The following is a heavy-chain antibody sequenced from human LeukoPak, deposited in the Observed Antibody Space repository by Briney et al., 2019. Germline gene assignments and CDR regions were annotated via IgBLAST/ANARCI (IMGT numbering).Heavy chain of an antibody. CDR3: ARVYVWELPPYDAFDI. CDR2: IYTSGST. CDR1: GGSVSSGSYY. D-gene: IGHD1-26*01. Sequence: SQTLSLTWTVSGGSVSSGSYYWGWIRRPAGKGLEWFGRIYTSGSTNYNHSLKSRVTISVDTSKNQFSLKLSSVTAADTAVYYCARVYVWELPPYDAFDIWGQGTMVTVSS. J-gene: IGHJ3*02. V-gene: IGHV4-61*02.